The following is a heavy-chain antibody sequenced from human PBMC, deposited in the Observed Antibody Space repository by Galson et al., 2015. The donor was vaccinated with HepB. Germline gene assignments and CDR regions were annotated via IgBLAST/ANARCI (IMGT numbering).Heavy chain of an antibody. CDR3: ARRPSYYDSSAPDGMDV. J-gene: IGHJ6*02. D-gene: IGHD3-22*01. V-gene: IGHV3-66*02. Sequence: SLRLSCAASGFTVSSNYMSWVRQAPGKGLEWVSVIYSGGSTYYADSVKGRFTISRDNSKNTLYLQMNSLRAEDTAVYYCARRPSYYDSSAPDGMDVWGQGTTVTVSS. CDR2: IYSGGST. CDR1: GFTVSSNY.